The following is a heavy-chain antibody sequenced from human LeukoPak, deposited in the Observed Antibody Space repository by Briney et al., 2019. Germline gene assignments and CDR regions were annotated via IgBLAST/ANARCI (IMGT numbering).Heavy chain of an antibody. J-gene: IGHJ5*02. CDR1: GYTFTSYY. V-gene: IGHV1-46*01. CDR2: INPSGGST. Sequence: ASVKVSFKASGYTFTSYYMHWVRQAPGQGLEWMGIINPSGGSTSYAQKFQGRVTMTRDTSTSTVYMELSSLRSEDTAVYYCARGGYGDYPWFDPWGQGTLVTVS. D-gene: IGHD4-17*01. CDR3: ARGGYGDYPWFDP.